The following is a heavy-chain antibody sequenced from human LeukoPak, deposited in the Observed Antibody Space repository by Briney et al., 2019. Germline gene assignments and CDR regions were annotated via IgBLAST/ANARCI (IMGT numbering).Heavy chain of an antibody. V-gene: IGHV3-30*02. CDR1: GFTFRTSG. D-gene: IGHD3-10*01. CDR2: IQHDGTEI. Sequence: GGSLRLSCTASGFTFRTSGMHWVRQAPGKGLEWVGFIQHDGTEIYSADSVRGRFTFSRDNFKSTVYLQMNSLRVEDSAVYYCARESGATKIGQLLNYWGQGTLVSVSS. J-gene: IGHJ4*02. CDR3: ARESGATKIGQLLNY.